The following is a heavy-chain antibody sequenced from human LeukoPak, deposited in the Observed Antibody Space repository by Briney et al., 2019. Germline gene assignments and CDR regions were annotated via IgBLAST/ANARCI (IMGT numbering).Heavy chain of an antibody. CDR3: ASYSGSYYVDPRYYYYYGMDV. V-gene: IGHV4-34*01. CDR1: GGSFSGYY. CDR2: INHSGST. D-gene: IGHD1-26*01. J-gene: IGHJ6*02. Sequence: SETLSLTCAVYGGSFSGYYWSWIRQPPGKGLEWIGEINHSGSTNYNPSLKSRVTISVDTSKNQFSLKLSSVTAADTAVYYCASYSGSYYVDPRYYYYYGMDVWGQGTTVTVSS.